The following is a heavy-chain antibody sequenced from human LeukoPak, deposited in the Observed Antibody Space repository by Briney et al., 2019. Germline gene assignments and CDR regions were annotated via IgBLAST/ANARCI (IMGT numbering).Heavy chain of an antibody. D-gene: IGHD6-19*01. CDR1: GYTFTSYY. CDR3: ARDARQWLYHIGGNWFDP. CDR2: INPNSGGT. V-gene: IGHV1-2*02. J-gene: IGHJ5*02. Sequence: ASVKVSCKASGYTFTSYYMHWVRQAPGQGLEWMGWINPNSGGTNYAQKFQGRVTMTRDTSISTAYMELSRLRSDDTAVYYCARDARQWLYHIGGNWFDPWGQGTLVTVSS.